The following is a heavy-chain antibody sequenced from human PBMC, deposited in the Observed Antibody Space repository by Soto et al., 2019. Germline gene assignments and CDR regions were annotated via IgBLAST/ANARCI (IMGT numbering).Heavy chain of an antibody. Sequence: QVQLVQSGAEVRKPGTSVKVSCKASGYSFTSYGVTWVRQAPGQGLEWMGGTYKSNTNYAQKVQGRVTMTTDTSTSTAYMEPRSLTSDDTAVYYCARGPTVGDFWGQGTLVTVSS. V-gene: IGHV1-18*01. D-gene: IGHD3-16*01. CDR1: GYSFTSYG. CDR3: ARGPTVGDF. CDR2: TYKSNT. J-gene: IGHJ3*01.